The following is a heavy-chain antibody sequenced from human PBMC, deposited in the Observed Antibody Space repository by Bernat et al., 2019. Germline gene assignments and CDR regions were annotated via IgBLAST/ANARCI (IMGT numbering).Heavy chain of an antibody. J-gene: IGHJ6*03. D-gene: IGHD6-6*01. CDR1: GYSISSVYY. Sequence: QVQLQESGPGLVKPSETLSLTCAVSGYSISSVYYWGWIRQPPGKGLEWIGNIYHGGSTYYNPSLKSRVTISVDTSKNQFSLKLSSVTAADTAVYYWESVASSSYGNYYYYYYMDVWGKGTTVTVSS. V-gene: IGHV4-38-2*01. CDR2: IYHGGST. CDR3: ESVASSSYGNYYYYYYMDV.